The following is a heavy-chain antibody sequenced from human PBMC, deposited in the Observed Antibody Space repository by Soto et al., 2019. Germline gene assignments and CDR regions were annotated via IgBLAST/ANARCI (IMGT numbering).Heavy chain of an antibody. J-gene: IGHJ4*02. CDR2: IYPDDSDT. CDR1: GYSFSNFW. D-gene: IGHD2-8*02. V-gene: IGHV5-51*01. Sequence: PGESLKISCQASGYSFSNFWIAWVRQMPGDGLEWLGIIYPDDSDTRYSPSFLGQVTISADKSIKTTYPQWSSLKASDTAIYFCASSVLVTATMNYFDLWGQGTLVTVSS. CDR3: ASSVLVTATMNYFDL.